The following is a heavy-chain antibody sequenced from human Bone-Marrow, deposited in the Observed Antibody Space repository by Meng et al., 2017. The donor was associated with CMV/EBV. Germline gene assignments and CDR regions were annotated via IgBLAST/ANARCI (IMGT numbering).Heavy chain of an antibody. D-gene: IGHD3-3*01. Sequence: YAISWVRQAPGQGLEWMGGIIPIFGTANYAQKFQGRVTITADESTSTAYMELSSLRSEDTAVYYCARDENWGFSEWLLPQKYWYFDLWGRGTLVTVSS. CDR3: ARDENWGFSEWLLPQKYWYFDL. J-gene: IGHJ2*01. V-gene: IGHV1-69*01. CDR1: YA. CDR2: IIPIFGTA.